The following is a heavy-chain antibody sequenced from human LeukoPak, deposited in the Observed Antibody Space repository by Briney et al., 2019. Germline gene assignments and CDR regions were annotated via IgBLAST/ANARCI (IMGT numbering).Heavy chain of an antibody. D-gene: IGHD5-18*01. J-gene: IGHJ4*02. V-gene: IGHV3-30*03. CDR1: GFTFRSYG. Sequence: GGSLRLSCAASGFTFRSYGMHWVRQAPGKGLEWVALISYDGSNEYYADSVRGRFTISRDNSKFTLYLQMNSLRAEDTAVYYCASSQLWLLYGYWGQGTLVTVSS. CDR2: ISYDGSNE. CDR3: ASSQLWLLYGY.